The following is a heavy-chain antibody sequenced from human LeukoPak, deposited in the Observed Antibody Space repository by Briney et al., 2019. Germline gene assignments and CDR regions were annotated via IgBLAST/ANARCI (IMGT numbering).Heavy chain of an antibody. CDR3: AKVWSGYYYYSTFDY. CDR2: IKQDGSEK. CDR1: GFTFTSYW. V-gene: IGHV3-7*03. D-gene: IGHD3-3*01. J-gene: IGHJ4*02. Sequence: GGSLRLSCAASGFTFTSYWMSWVRQAPGKGLEWVANIKQDGSEKYYVDSVKGRFTISRDNAKNTLYLQMNSLRAEDTAVYYCAKVWSGYYYYSTFDYWGQGTLVTVSS.